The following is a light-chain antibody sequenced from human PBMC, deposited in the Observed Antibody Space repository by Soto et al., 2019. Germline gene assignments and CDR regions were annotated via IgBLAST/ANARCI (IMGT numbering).Light chain of an antibody. Sequence: SYELTQPPSVSVAPGQTARMTCGGENIGGKSVHWYQQKPGQAPVVVVFHDKDRPSGIPERFSGSNSGSAATLTIARVEAGDEADYFCQVWDSSSDDGVFGPGTKVTVL. J-gene: IGLJ1*01. V-gene: IGLV3-21*02. CDR3: QVWDSSSDDGV. CDR2: HDK. CDR1: NIGGKS.